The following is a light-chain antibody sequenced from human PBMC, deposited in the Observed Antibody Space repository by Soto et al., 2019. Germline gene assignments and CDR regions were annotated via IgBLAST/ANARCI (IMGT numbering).Light chain of an antibody. V-gene: IGKV3-15*01. CDR2: GAS. J-gene: IGKJ5*01. CDR3: HQYNNWPIT. CDR1: QSVSSA. Sequence: EIVMTQSPATLSVSPGERATLSCRASQSVSSALAWYQQKPGQAPRLLIYGASTRATGVPARFSGSGSGAEFTLTISSLQSEDFAVYYCHQYNNWPITFGQGTRLEIK.